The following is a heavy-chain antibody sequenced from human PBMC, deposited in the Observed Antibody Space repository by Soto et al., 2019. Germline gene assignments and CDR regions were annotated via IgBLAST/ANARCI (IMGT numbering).Heavy chain of an antibody. CDR2: MYFSGST. CDR1: GGSVSSTSYY. CDR3: ATSGDGPTGHY. D-gene: IGHD1-26*01. J-gene: IGHJ4*02. Sequence: PSETLSLTCTVSGGSVSSTSYYWSWIRQPPGKGLEWIGYMYFSGSTNYNPSLKSRVTISVDTSKNQFSLKLSSVTAADTAVYYCATSGDGPTGHYWGQGTLVTVSS. V-gene: IGHV4-61*01.